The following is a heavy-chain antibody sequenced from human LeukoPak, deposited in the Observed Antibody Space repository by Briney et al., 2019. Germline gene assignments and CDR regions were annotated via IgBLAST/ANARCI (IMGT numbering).Heavy chain of an antibody. J-gene: IGHJ4*02. CDR1: GGSISSYY. CDR2: IYTSGST. D-gene: IGHD6-6*01. CDR3: ARQGGYSSSPLDY. Sequence: SETLSLTCTVSGGSISSYYWSWIRRPPGKGLEWIGYIYTSGSTNYNPSLKSRVTISVDTSKNQFSLKLSSVTAADTAVYYCARQGGYSSSPLDYWGQGNLVTVSS. V-gene: IGHV4-4*09.